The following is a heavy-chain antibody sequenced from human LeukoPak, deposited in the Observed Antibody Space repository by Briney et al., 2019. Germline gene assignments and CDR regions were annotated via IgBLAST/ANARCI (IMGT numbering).Heavy chain of an antibody. D-gene: IGHD2-2*01. V-gene: IGHV6-1*01. CDR2: TYYRSKWSF. CDR3: ARGKYTSFDS. CDR1: GDSLFTNSVA. J-gene: IGHJ4*02. Sequence: SQTLSLTCAISGDSLFTNSVAWNWIRQSPSRGLEWLGRTYYRSKWSFDYAVSVKSRITINADTSKNQFSLQLNSVTPEDTAVYYCARGKYTSFDSWGQGTLVTVSS.